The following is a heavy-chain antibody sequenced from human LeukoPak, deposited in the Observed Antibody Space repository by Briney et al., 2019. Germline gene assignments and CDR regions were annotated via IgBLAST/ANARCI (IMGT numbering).Heavy chain of an antibody. J-gene: IGHJ3*02. Sequence: GGSLRLSCAASGFTFSSYSMNWVRQAPGKGLEWVSYISSSSSTIYYADSVKGRFTISRDNAKNSLYLQMNSLRAEDTAVYYCARGSGIAAPDAFDIWGQGTMVTVSS. D-gene: IGHD6-13*01. CDR3: ARGSGIAAPDAFDI. CDR1: GFTFSSYS. V-gene: IGHV3-48*01. CDR2: ISSSSSTI.